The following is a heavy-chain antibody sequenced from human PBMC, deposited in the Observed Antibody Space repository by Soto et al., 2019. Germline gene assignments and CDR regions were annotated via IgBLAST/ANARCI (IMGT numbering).Heavy chain of an antibody. D-gene: IGHD2-8*01. CDR3: ARHAHAAFDI. V-gene: IGHV3-11*05. J-gene: IGHJ3*02. Sequence: QVQLVESGGGLVKPGGSLRLSCAASGFTFSDYYMSWIRQAPGKGLEWVSYISSSNSYTNYADSVKGRFTISRDNAKNSLYLQMNSLRAEATAVSYCARHAHAAFDIWGQGTMVTVSS. CDR2: ISSSNSYT. CDR1: GFTFSDYY.